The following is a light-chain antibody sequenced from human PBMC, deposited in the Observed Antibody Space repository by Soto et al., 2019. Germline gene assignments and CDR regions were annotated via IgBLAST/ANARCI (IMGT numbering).Light chain of an antibody. Sequence: SALTQPASVSGSPGQSITISCTGTSSDVGGYNYVSWYQQHPGKAPKLMIYDVSNRPSGVSNRFSGSKSGNTASLTISGLQAEDEADYYRNSYTSSSTYVFGTGTKVTVL. J-gene: IGLJ1*01. CDR3: NSYTSSSTYV. CDR2: DVS. V-gene: IGLV2-14*01. CDR1: SSDVGGYNY.